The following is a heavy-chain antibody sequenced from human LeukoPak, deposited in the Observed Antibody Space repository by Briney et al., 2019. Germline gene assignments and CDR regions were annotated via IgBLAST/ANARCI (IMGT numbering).Heavy chain of an antibody. V-gene: IGHV4-59*01. J-gene: IGHJ6*02. CDR2: IYYSGST. CDR3: AREGVGGYGSGSYYYEYGMDV. CDR1: GGSISSYY. Sequence: SETPSLTCTVSGGSISSYYWSWIRQPPGKGLEWIGYIYYSGSTNYNPSLKSRVTISVDTSKNQFSLKLSSVTAADTAVYYCAREGVGGYGSGSYYYEYGMDVWGQGTTVTVSS. D-gene: IGHD3-10*01.